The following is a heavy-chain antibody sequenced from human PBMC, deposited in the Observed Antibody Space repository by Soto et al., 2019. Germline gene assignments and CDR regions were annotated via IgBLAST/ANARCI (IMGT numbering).Heavy chain of an antibody. CDR3: ARERVIVGATTVFYFDY. CDR1: GFTFSSYA. CDR2: ISYDGSNK. D-gene: IGHD1-26*01. Sequence: QVQLVESGGGVVQPGRSLRLSCAASGFTFSSYAMHWVRQAPGKGLEWVAVISYDGSNKYYADSVKGRFTISRDNSKNTLYLQMNSLRAEDTAVYYCARERVIVGATTVFYFDYWGQGTLVTVSS. J-gene: IGHJ4*02. V-gene: IGHV3-30-3*01.